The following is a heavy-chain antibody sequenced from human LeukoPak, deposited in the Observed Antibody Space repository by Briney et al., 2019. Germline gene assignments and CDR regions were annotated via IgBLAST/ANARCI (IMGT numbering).Heavy chain of an antibody. CDR2: IYYSGST. CDR1: GGSISSYY. Sequence: SETLSLTCTVSGGSISSYYWSWIRQPPGKGLEWIGYIYYSGSTNYNPSLKSRVTISVDTSKNQFSLKLSSVTAADTAVYYCASGNSSWSFYWYFDLWGRGTLVTVSS. D-gene: IGHD6-13*01. J-gene: IGHJ2*01. V-gene: IGHV4-59*08. CDR3: ASGNSSWSFYWYFDL.